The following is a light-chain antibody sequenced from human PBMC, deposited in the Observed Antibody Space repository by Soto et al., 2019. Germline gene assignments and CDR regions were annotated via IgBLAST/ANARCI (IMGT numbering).Light chain of an antibody. CDR1: SSDGGGYNY. CDR3: TSYTTSSTLVV. CDR2: DVS. J-gene: IGLJ2*01. Sequence: QYALTQPASVSGSPGQSITISCTGTSSDGGGYNYVSWYQQHPGKAPKLMIYDVSNRPSGVSNRFSGSKSGNTASLTISGLQAEDEADYYCTSYTTSSTLVVFGGGTKVTVL. V-gene: IGLV2-14*01.